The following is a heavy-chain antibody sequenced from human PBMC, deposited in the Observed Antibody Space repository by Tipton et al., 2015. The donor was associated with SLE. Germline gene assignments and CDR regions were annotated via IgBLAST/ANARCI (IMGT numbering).Heavy chain of an antibody. CDR3: ARLRNYYYDSSGYSGWFDP. V-gene: IGHV4-34*01. D-gene: IGHD3-22*01. CDR1: GGSFSGYY. Sequence: TLSLTCAVYGGSFSGYYWSRIRQPPGKGLEWIGEINHSGSTNYNPSLKSRVTISVDTSKNQFSLKLSSVTAADTAVYYCARLRNYYYDSSGYSGWFDPWGQGTLVTVSS. J-gene: IGHJ5*02. CDR2: INHSGST.